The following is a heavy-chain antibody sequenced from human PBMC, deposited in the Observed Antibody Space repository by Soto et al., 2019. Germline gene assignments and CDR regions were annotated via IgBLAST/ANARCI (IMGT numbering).Heavy chain of an antibody. Sequence: LSLTCTVSGGSISSSSYYWGWIRQPPGKGLEWIGSIYYSGSTYYNPSLKSRVTISVDTSKNQFSLKLSSVTAADTAVYYCARRRGYDILTGYSQFHYSYYYGMDVWGQGTTVTVSS. J-gene: IGHJ6*02. V-gene: IGHV4-39*01. CDR3: ARRRGYDILTGYSQFHYSYYYGMDV. CDR1: GGSISSSSYY. CDR2: IYYSGST. D-gene: IGHD3-9*01.